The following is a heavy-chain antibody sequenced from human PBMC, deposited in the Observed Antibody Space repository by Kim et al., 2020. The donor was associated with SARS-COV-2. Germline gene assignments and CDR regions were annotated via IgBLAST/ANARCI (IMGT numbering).Heavy chain of an antibody. CDR3: AAAPSRTPVSGSVFFDY. CDR2: FDSEEGEI. D-gene: IGHD6-19*01. V-gene: IGHV1-24*01. CDR1: GYTLSELS. Sequence: ASVKVSCKGSGYTLSELSMHCVRQTPGKGLEWMGGFDSEEGEIVYAQKFQGRIMMTEDSSTDTAYMELRSLRSEDTAMYFCAAAPSRTPVSGSVFFDYWGQGTLVTVSS. J-gene: IGHJ4*02.